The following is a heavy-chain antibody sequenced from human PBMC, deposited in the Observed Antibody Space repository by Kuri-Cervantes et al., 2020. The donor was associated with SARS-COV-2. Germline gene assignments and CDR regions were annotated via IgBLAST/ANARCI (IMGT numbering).Heavy chain of an antibody. V-gene: IGHV4-34*01. Sequence: ESLKISCAVYGGSFSGYYWSWIRQPPGKGLEWIGEINHSGSTNYNPSLKSRVTISADTSKNQFSLKLSSVTAADTAVYYCARDLGGSNYGGGDYWGQGTLVTVSS. CDR3: ARDLGGSNYGGGDY. CDR2: INHSGST. CDR1: GGSFSGYY. D-gene: IGHD4-23*01. J-gene: IGHJ4*02.